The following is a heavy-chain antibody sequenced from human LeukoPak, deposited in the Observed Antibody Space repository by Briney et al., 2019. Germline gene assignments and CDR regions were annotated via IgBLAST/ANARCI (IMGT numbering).Heavy chain of an antibody. D-gene: IGHD6-19*01. J-gene: IGHJ5*02. Sequence: ASVKVSCKASGYTFTSYAMHWVRQAPGQRLEWMGWINAGNGNTKYSQKFQGRVTITRDTSASTAYMELSSLRSEDTAVYYCASSIAVGGTRMITARWFDPWGQGTLVTVSS. CDR2: INAGNGNT. CDR3: ASSIAVGGTRMITARWFDP. V-gene: IGHV1-3*01. CDR1: GYTFTSYA.